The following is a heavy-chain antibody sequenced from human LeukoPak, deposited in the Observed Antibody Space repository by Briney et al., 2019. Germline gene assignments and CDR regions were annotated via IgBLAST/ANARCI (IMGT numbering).Heavy chain of an antibody. CDR1: GFTFSSYW. CDR2: IKQDGSEK. Sequence: GGSLRLSCVASGFTFSSYWMSWVRQAPGKGLEWVANIKQDGSEKYYVDSVKGRFTISRDNAKNSLHLQVSSLRAEDTAVYYCAKWGDYDILTGYYDSDYWGHGTLVTVSS. V-gene: IGHV3-7*03. CDR3: AKWGDYDILTGYYDSDY. J-gene: IGHJ4*01. D-gene: IGHD3-9*01.